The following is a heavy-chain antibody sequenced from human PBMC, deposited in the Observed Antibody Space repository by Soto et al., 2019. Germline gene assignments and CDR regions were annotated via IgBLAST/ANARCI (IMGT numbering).Heavy chain of an antibody. CDR3: VANVAPRGSSLFSWFDP. D-gene: IGHD1-26*01. CDR1: GYSFTRKW. V-gene: IGHV5-10-1*01. CDR2: IDPTDSYT. Sequence: LGESLKISCNASGYSFTRKWISWVRQMPGKGREWMGRIDPTDSYTNYSPSFQGHVTISVDKSSSTAYVQWSSLKASDTAMYSCVANVAPRGSSLFSWFDPWGRGSLVTVSS. J-gene: IGHJ5*02.